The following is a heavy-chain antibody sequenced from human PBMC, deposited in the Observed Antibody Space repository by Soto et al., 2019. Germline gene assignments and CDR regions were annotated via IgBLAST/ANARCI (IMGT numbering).Heavy chain of an antibody. D-gene: IGHD2-2*01. Sequence: QVQLQESGPGLVKPSQTLSLTCTVSGGSISSRGYYWSWIRQHPGKGLEWIGYIYYSGSTYYNPSLKSRVTISVDTSKNQFSLKLSSVTAADTAVYYCARERGYCSSTSCRYWYFDLWGRGTLVTVSS. CDR3: ARERGYCSSTSCRYWYFDL. V-gene: IGHV4-31*03. CDR2: IYYSGST. J-gene: IGHJ2*01. CDR1: GGSISSRGYY.